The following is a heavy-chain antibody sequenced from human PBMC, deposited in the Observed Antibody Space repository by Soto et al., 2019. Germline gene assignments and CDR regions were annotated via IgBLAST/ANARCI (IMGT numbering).Heavy chain of an antibody. D-gene: IGHD3-10*01. CDR2: STGAGGGT. CDR3: AKGQSDYQGDYNYYGMDV. CDR1: GFPFSSYA. J-gene: IGHJ6*02. V-gene: IGHV3-23*01. Sequence: GESLKISCAASGFPFSSYAISWVRQAPGRGLEWVAASTGAGGGTYNLEAVKGRFTVSRDNSKKTVYLQLDGLRAEDTAVYYCAKGQSDYQGDYNYYGMDVWGQGTTVTVSS.